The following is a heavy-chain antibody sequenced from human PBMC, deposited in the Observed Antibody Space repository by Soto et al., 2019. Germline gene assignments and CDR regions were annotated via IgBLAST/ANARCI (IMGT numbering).Heavy chain of an antibody. CDR3: AKGAYGSGSSYFDY. V-gene: IGHV3-9*01. D-gene: IGHD3-10*01. CDR1: GFTFDDYA. CDR2: ISWNSGVI. J-gene: IGHJ4*02. Sequence: PGGSLRLSCAASGFTFDDYAMYWVRQAPGKGLEWVSGISWNSGVIGYADSVKGRFTISRDNAKNSLYLQMNSLRAEDTALYYCAKGAYGSGSSYFDYWGQGTLVTVSS.